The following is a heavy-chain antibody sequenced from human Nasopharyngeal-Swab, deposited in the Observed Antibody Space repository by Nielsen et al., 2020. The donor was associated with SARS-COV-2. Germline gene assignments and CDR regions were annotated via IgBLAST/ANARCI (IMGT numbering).Heavy chain of an antibody. CDR2: IWYDGSNK. Sequence: GGSLRLSCAASGFTFSSYGMHWVRQAPGKGLEWVAVIWYDGSNKYYADSVKGRFTISRDNSKNTLYLQMNSLRAEDTAVYYCARANRPTYYYDKRGGYYFDYWGQGTLVTVSS. D-gene: IGHD3-22*01. CDR1: GFTFSSYG. V-gene: IGHV3-33*01. J-gene: IGHJ4*02. CDR3: ARANRPTYYYDKRGGYYFDY.